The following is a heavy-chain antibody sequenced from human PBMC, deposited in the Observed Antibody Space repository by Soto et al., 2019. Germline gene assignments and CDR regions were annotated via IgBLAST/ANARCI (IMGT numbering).Heavy chain of an antibody. V-gene: IGHV4-4*02. J-gene: IGHJ5*02. CDR2: IYHSGST. CDR3: AIRREGYSYGPNWFDP. CDR1: GGSISSSNW. D-gene: IGHD5-18*01. Sequence: QVQLQESGPGLVKPSGTLSLTCAVSGGSISSSNWWSWVRQPPGKGLAWIGEIYHSGSTNYNPSLKSRVTISVDKSKNQFSLKLSSVTAADTAVYYCAIRREGYSYGPNWFDPWGQGTLVTVSS.